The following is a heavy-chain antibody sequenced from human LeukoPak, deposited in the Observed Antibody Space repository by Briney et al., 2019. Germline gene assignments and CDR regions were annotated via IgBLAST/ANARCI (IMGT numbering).Heavy chain of an antibody. CDR1: GFTFSNSW. CDR3: ARRYFDY. J-gene: IGHJ4*02. Sequence: PGGSLRLSCAASGFTFSNSWMSWVRQAPGKGLEWVATIKPDGSAQYYVDSVKGRFTISRDNAKNSLFLQINSLRAEDTAVYYCARRYFDYWGQGTLVTVSS. CDR2: IKPDGSAQ. V-gene: IGHV3-7*01.